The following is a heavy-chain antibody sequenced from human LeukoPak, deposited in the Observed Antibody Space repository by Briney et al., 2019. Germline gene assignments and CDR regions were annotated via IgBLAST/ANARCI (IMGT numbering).Heavy chain of an antibody. D-gene: IGHD3-10*01. Sequence: PGGSLRLSCAASGFTFSNYGMHWVRQAPGKGLEWVAVITNDGSTKYYADSVKGRFTMSRDNSKNTLYLQMNSLRAEDTAVYYCAKDIMGMVRGVNGFDYWGQGTLVTVSS. V-gene: IGHV3-30*18. CDR1: GFTFSNYG. J-gene: IGHJ4*02. CDR3: AKDIMGMVRGVNGFDY. CDR2: ITNDGSTK.